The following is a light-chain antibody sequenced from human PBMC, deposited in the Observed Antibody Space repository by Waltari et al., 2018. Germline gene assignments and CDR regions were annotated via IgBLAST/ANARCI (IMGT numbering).Light chain of an antibody. CDR1: SSDVGAYNY. CDR3: CSYAGSSLHYV. J-gene: IGLJ1*01. V-gene: IGLV2-11*01. Sequence: QSALTQPRSVSGSPGQSVTISCTGTSSDVGAYNYVSWYQHHPGKAPKLMVYDVNKRPSGVPDRFSGSKSGNTASLTISGLQAEDEADYHCCSYAGSSLHYVFGTVTKVTVL. CDR2: DVN.